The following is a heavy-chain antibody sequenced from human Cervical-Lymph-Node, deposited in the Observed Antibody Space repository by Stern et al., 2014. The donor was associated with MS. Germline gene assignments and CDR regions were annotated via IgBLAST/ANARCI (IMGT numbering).Heavy chain of an antibody. Sequence: QVQLVQSGAEVKKPGSSVKVSCKASGDTFTDYAISWVRQAPGQGPEWMGGITPIFGSADFAQKLQGRLTITADKSTSTAYMDLSSLTSEDTAVYYCAREVGSLAMDVWGQGTTVIVSS. CDR3: AREVGSLAMDV. J-gene: IGHJ6*01. V-gene: IGHV1-69*06. CDR1: GDTFTDYA. CDR2: ITPIFGSA. D-gene: IGHD1-1*01.